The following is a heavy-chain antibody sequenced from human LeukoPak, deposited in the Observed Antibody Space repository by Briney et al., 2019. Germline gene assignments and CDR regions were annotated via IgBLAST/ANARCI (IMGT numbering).Heavy chain of an antibody. Sequence: GGSLRLSCAASGFTFSSFGMHWVRQAPGKGLEWVALISYDGSNKYYADSVKGRFTISRDNSKNTLYLQMNSLRAEDTAVYYCAKGQWFGELLGFDYWGQGTLVTVSS. CDR1: GFTFSSFG. D-gene: IGHD3-10*01. V-gene: IGHV3-30*18. J-gene: IGHJ4*02. CDR2: ISYDGSNK. CDR3: AKGQWFGELLGFDY.